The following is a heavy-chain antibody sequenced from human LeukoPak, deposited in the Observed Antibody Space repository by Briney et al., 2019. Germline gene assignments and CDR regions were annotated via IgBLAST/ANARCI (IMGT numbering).Heavy chain of an antibody. CDR1: GFTFSGSA. V-gene: IGHV3-30*18. D-gene: IGHD6-19*01. J-gene: IGHJ4*02. CDR2: MSSDGGDI. Sequence: GGSLRLSCAASGFTFSGSAMHWVRQAPGKGLEWLAVMSSDGGDIYYADSVKGRFTISRDNSKNTLYLQMNSLRAEDTAVYYCSKTIAVADPTDYWGQGTLVTVSS. CDR3: SKTIAVADPTDY.